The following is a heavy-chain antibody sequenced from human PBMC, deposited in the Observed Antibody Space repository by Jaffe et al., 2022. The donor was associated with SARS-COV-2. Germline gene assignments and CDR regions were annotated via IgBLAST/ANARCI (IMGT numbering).Heavy chain of an antibody. Sequence: EVQLVESGGGLVKPGGSLRLSCAASGFTFSSYSMNWVRQAPGKGLEWVSSISSSSSYIYYADSVKGRFTISRDNAKNSLYLQMNSLRAEDTAVYYCARLEEYDYVWGHPTPLDYWGQGTLVTVSS. V-gene: IGHV3-21*01. CDR2: ISSSSSYI. CDR3: ARLEEYDYVWGHPTPLDY. J-gene: IGHJ4*02. CDR1: GFTFSSYS. D-gene: IGHD3-16*01.